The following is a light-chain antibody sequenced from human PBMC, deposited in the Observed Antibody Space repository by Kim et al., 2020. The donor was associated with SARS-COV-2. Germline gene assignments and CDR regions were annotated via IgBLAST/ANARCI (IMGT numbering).Light chain of an antibody. CDR2: KAS. CDR1: QTISSW. V-gene: IGKV1-5*03. J-gene: IGKJ2*01. CDR3: QQYNSWYT. Sequence: DIQMTHSPSALSASVGDRVTITCRASQTISSWLAWYQQKPGKAPKLLIYKASTLESGVPSRFSGSGSGTEFTLTISSLQPEDFATYYCQQYNSWYTFGQGTKLEIK.